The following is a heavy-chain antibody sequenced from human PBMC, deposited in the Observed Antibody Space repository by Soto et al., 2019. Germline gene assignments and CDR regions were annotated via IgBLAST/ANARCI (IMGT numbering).Heavy chain of an antibody. CDR3: ARESVITGTTGGYYYYGMDV. Sequence: PSETLSLTCTVSGGSISSGDYYWSWIRQPPGKGLEWIGYIYYSGSTYYNPSLKSRVTISVDTSKNQFSLKLSSVTAADTAVYYCARESVITGTTGGYYYYGMDVWGQGTTVTVS. CDR1: GGSISSGDYY. J-gene: IGHJ6*02. CDR2: IYYSGST. V-gene: IGHV4-30-4*01. D-gene: IGHD1-20*01.